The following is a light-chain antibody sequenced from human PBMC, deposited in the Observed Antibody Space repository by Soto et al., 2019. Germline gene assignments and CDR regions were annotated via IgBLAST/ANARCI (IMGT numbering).Light chain of an antibody. CDR3: QQYNRFSWT. CDR1: QSIDNW. J-gene: IGKJ1*01. V-gene: IGKV1-5*03. CDR2: KAS. Sequence: DIEMTQSPSTLSASVGDRVTITCRASQSIDNWLSGYQQKPGKAPNLLLYKASSFQTGVPSRFSSSGCGTEFSLTISSLQPHDVGSYYCQQYNRFSWTFGQGTKVEIK.